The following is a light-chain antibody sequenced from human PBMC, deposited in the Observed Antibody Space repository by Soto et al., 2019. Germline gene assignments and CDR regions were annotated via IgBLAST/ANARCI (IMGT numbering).Light chain of an antibody. CDR1: QGISCW. Sequence: DIQMTQSPSSVSASVGDRVTITCRASQGISCWLAWYQQKPGKAPKLLSYAASSLQSGVPSMFSGSESGTDFTLDISSLQPEDFATYYCQQAQSFPYILAQRTKLEIK. CDR2: AAS. CDR3: QQAQSFPYI. V-gene: IGKV1-12*01. J-gene: IGKJ2*01.